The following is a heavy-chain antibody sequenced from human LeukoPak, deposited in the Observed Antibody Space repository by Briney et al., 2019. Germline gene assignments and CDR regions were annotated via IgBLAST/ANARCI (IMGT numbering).Heavy chain of an antibody. CDR2: IYPGDSDT. CDR1: GYSFTSYW. V-gene: IGHV5-51*01. CDR3: ARRKMITFGGVITDAFDI. J-gene: IGHJ3*02. D-gene: IGHD3-16*02. Sequence: RGESLKISCKGSGYSFTSYWIGWVRQMPGKGLEWMGIIYPGDSDTRYSPSFQGQVTISADKSISTAYLQWSSLKASDTAMYYCARRKMITFGGVITDAFDIWGQGTMVTVSS.